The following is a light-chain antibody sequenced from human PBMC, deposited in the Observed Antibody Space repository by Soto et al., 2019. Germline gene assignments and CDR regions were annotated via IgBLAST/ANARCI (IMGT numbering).Light chain of an antibody. Sequence: QSALTQPRSVSGSPGQSVTISCTGTSSDDGAYNYVSWYQQHPGKAPKLIISDVSKRPSGVPDRFSGSKSGNTASLTISGLQAEDEADYYCCSYAGSYSFDVVIGGGTKLTVL. J-gene: IGLJ2*01. CDR1: SSDDGAYNY. CDR2: DVS. CDR3: CSYAGSYSFDVV. V-gene: IGLV2-11*01.